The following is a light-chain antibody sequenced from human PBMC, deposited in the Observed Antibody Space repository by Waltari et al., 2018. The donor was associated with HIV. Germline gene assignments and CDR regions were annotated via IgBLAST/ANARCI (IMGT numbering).Light chain of an antibody. CDR1: SSDVGGYHY. CDR2: EVS. J-gene: IGLJ2*01. V-gene: IGLV2-14*01. CDR3: SSYTSSSTLV. Sequence: QSALTQPASVSGSPGQSITISCTGTSSDVGGYHYVSWYQQHPGKAPNLMIYEVSNRPSGVSNRFSGSKSGNTASLTISGLQAEDEADYYCSSYTSSSTLVFGGGTKLTVL.